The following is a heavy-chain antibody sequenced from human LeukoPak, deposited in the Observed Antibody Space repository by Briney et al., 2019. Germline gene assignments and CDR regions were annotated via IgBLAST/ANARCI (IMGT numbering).Heavy chain of an antibody. J-gene: IGHJ3*02. Sequence: PGGSLRLSCAASGLTFSTYWMSWVRQSPGKGLEWVANINQDGSEKFYVDSVKGRFTISRDNAKNSLYLQMNSLRAEDTAVYYCARYCSSTSCDAFDIWGQGQWSPSLQ. CDR2: INQDGSEK. CDR3: ARYCSSTSCDAFDI. CDR1: GLTFSTYW. D-gene: IGHD2-2*01. V-gene: IGHV3-7*04.